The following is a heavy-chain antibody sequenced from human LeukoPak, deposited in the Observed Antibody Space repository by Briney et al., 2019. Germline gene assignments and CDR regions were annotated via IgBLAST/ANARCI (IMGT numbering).Heavy chain of an antibody. CDR3: AKDGGLWVSAHWGDS. D-gene: IGHD7-27*01. V-gene: IGHV3-23*01. J-gene: IGHJ4*02. CDR1: GFTFSSYA. CDR2: ISGSGGST. Sequence: PGGSLRPSCAASGFTFSSYAMSWVRQAPGKGLEWVSAISGSGGSTYYADSVKGRFTISRDNSKNTLYLQMNSLRAEDTAVYYCAKDGGLWVSAHWGDSWGRGTLVTVSS.